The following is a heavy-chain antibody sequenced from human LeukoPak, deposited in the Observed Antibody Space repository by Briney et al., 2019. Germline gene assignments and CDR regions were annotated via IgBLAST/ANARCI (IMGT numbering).Heavy chain of an antibody. CDR2: IYYSGST. J-gene: IGHJ5*02. CDR3: ARVRSRIVGATKVDWFDP. CDR1: GGSISSGDYY. V-gene: IGHV4-30-4*08. Sequence: SQTLSLTCTVSGGSISSGDYYWSWIRQPPGKGLEWIGYIYYSGSTYYNPSLKSRVTISVDTSKNQFSLKLSSVTAADTAVYYCARVRSRIVGATKVDWFDPWGQGTLVTVSS. D-gene: IGHD1-26*01.